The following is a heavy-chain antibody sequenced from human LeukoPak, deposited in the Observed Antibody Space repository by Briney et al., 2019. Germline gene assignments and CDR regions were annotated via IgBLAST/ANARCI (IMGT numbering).Heavy chain of an antibody. CDR3: ATLGEYYDSSGYYYN. D-gene: IGHD3-22*01. V-gene: IGHV4-4*02. J-gene: IGHJ4*02. CDR1: GGSISSSTSC. CDR2: INHSGST. Sequence: SGTLSLTCTVSGGSISSSTSCWSWVRQPPGKGLEWIGEINHSGSTYYNPSLKSRVTISVDSSKNQFSLKLTSVTAADTAVYYCATLGEYYDSSGYYYNWGQGTLVTVSS.